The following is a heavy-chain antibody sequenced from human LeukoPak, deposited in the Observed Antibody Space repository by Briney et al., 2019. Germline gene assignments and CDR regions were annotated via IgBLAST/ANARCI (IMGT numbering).Heavy chain of an antibody. Sequence: PGGSLRLSCAASGFTFGSYAVHWVRQAPGKGLEWVAFISYDGTYKYYADSVKGRFTISRDNSKNTLYLQMNSLRAEDTAVYYCAKDAFWGQGTMVTVSS. J-gene: IGHJ3*01. V-gene: IGHV3-30*04. CDR3: AKDAF. CDR2: ISYDGTYK. CDR1: GFTFGSYA.